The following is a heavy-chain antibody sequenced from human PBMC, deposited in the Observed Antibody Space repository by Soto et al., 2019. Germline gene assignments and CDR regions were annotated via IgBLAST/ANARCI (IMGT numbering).Heavy chain of an antibody. D-gene: IGHD3-16*01. Sequence: QVQLVQSGGEVKQPGASVRVSCKTSGYTLKTFAMTWVRRAPGQGLEWVGWINGYTGDTNYSQIFQGRITITIDTSTSTGHFDLRNLRSDDTAIYYCARIGSSYPDYYYFGMDVWGQGTTVTVSS. V-gene: IGHV1-18*01. CDR3: ARIGSSYPDYYYFGMDV. CDR1: GYTLKTFA. CDR2: INGYTGDT. J-gene: IGHJ6*02.